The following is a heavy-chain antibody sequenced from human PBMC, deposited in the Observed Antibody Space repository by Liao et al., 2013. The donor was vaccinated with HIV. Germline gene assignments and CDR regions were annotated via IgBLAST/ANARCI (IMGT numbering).Heavy chain of an antibody. J-gene: IGHJ6*03. CDR2: LHSSGRT. CDR1: GGSIKSVNSY. D-gene: IGHD2-21*01. V-gene: IGHV4-61*02. CDR3: ARDRFPDNYYMDL. Sequence: QVHLQESGPGLVKPSQTLSLTCSVSGGSIKSVNSYWTWIRQPAGKGLEWIGHLHSSGRTNYNPSLRGRVTISVDTSKSQFSLKLSSVTAADTAVYYCARDRFPDNYYMDLWGKGTTVTVSS.